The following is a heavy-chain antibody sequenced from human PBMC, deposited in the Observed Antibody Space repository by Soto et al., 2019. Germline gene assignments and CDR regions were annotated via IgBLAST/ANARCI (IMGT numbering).Heavy chain of an antibody. D-gene: IGHD6-6*01. Sequence: EVQLVESGGGLVKPGGSLRLSCAASGFTFSSYSMNWVRQAPGKGLEWVSSISSSSSYIYYADSVKGRFTISRDNAKNSLYLQMNSLRAEDTAVYYCASSSSSSGGEYYWGQGTLVTVSS. CDR3: ASSSSSSGGEYY. J-gene: IGHJ4*02. CDR2: ISSSSSYI. V-gene: IGHV3-21*01. CDR1: GFTFSSYS.